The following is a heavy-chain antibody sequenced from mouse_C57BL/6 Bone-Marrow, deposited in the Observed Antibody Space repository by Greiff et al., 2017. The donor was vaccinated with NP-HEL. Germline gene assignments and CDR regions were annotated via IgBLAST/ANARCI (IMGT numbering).Heavy chain of an antibody. CDR3: AKKLGRSWFSY. V-gene: IGHV1-19*01. J-gene: IGHJ3*01. D-gene: IGHD4-1*01. Sequence: LQPSVPVLFNPVASVPMSCQASGYTFTDYSMNLLKPCHGPSLEWIGVITPYNGGTSYNQKFKDKATLTVDKSSSTAYMELNSLTSEDSAVYYCAKKLGRSWFSYWGQGTLVTVSA. CDR1: GYTFTDYS. CDR2: ITPYNGGT.